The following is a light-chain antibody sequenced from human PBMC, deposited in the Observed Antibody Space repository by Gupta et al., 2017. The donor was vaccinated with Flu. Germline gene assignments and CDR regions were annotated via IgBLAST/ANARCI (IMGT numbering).Light chain of an antibody. CDR2: GAS. V-gene: IGKV1-39*01. CDR1: QKININ. Sequence: PSSLSASVGDRVTLTCRASQKININLNWYQQKPGKAPKFLIYGASEVESGVPSRFRGSGSGTDFTLTIDTLHPEDFATYYCQQRLSAPLTFGQGTKVEMK. J-gene: IGKJ1*01. CDR3: QQRLSAPLT.